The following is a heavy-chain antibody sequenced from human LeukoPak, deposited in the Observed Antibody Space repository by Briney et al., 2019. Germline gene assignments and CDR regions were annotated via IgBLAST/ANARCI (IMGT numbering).Heavy chain of an antibody. CDR2: INPNSGGT. J-gene: IGHJ6*02. V-gene: IGHV1-2*02. D-gene: IGHD1-1*01. Sequence: GASVKVSCKASGYTFTSYGISWVRQAPGQGLEWMGWINPNSGGTNYAQKFQGRVTMTRDTSISTAYTELSRLRSDETGVYYCARGGTTDYSMDVWGQGTTVTVSS. CDR3: ARGGTTDYSMDV. CDR1: GYTFTSYG.